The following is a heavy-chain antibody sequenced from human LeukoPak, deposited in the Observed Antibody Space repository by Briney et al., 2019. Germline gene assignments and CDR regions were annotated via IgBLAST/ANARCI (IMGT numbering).Heavy chain of an antibody. CDR1: GFTFSSYA. V-gene: IGHV3-23*01. Sequence: PGGSLRLSCAASGFTFSSYAMSWVRQAPGKGLEWVSAISGSGGSTYYADSVKGRFTISRDNSKNTLYLQMNSLRAEDTAVYYCAKVDEHAYYDFWSGYYKGWFDPWGQGTLVTVSS. J-gene: IGHJ5*02. CDR2: ISGSGGST. D-gene: IGHD3-3*01. CDR3: AKVDEHAYYDFWSGYYKGWFDP.